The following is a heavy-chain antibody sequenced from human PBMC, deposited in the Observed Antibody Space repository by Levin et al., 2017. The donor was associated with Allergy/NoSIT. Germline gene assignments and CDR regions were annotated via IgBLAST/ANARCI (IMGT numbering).Heavy chain of an antibody. CDR2: INPNSGVT. Sequence: VASVKVSCKTSGYTFTAHYMHWVRQAPGQGLEWMGWINPNSGVTKYAQKFQGRVTMTRDTSVTTAYMELTSLRSDDTAVYYCARNVEWSSGKGWFDPWGQGTLVTVSS. CDR3: ARNVEWSSGKGWFDP. J-gene: IGHJ5*02. V-gene: IGHV1-2*02. CDR1: GYTFTAHY. D-gene: IGHD6-19*01.